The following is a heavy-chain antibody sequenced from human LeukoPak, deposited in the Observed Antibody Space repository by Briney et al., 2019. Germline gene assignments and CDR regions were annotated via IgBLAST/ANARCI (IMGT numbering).Heavy chain of an antibody. CDR3: ARHYYYDSSGYDPNFDY. Sequence: GRSLRLSCAASGFTLSTYGMHWVRQAPGKGLEWVSVIYSGGSTYYADSVKGRFTISRDNSKNTLYLQMNSLRAEDTAVYYCARHYYYDSSGYDPNFDYWGQGTLVTVSS. D-gene: IGHD3-22*01. V-gene: IGHV3-53*01. CDR2: IYSGGST. J-gene: IGHJ4*02. CDR1: GFTLSTYG.